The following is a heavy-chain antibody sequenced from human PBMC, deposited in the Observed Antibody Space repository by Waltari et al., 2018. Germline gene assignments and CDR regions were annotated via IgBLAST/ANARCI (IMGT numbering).Heavy chain of an antibody. J-gene: IGHJ4*02. CDR1: GFSFKNYA. CDR3: ARDRIVGDSF. V-gene: IGHV3-23*03. CDR2: IYAGGST. Sequence: EVQLLEAGGDFVQPGGSLRRSCVAPGFSFKNYAMSWVRQAPGKGLEWVSTIYAGGSTYYADSVKGRFIISRENSRDTLYLQMNSLRTEDTALYFCARDRIVGDSFWGQGTPVTVSS. D-gene: IGHD1-26*01.